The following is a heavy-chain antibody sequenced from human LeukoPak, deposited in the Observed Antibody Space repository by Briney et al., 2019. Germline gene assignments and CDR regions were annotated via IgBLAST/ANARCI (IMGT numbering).Heavy chain of an antibody. V-gene: IGHV3-23*01. CDR2: ISGVGGST. CDR1: GFTFSSYT. D-gene: IGHD4-23*01. CDR3: AKGGGGKVDY. J-gene: IGHJ4*02. Sequence: PGGSLRLSCAASGFTFSSYTMSWVRQAPGKGLEWVSAISGVGGSTYYADSVKGRFTISRDNSKNTLYLQMNSLRAEDAAVYYCAKGGGGKVDYWGQGTLVTVSS.